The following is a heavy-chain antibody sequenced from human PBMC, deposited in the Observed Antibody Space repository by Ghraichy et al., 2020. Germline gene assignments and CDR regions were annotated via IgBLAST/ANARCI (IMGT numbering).Heavy chain of an antibody. CDR2: INHSGST. V-gene: IGHV4-34*01. Sequence: SETLSLTCAVYGGSFSGYYWSWIRQPPGKGLEWIGEINHSGSTNYNPSLKSRVTISVDTSKNQFSLKLSSVTAADTAVYYCARARGFWSGSPFDPWGQGTLVTVSS. CDR3: ARARGFWSGSPFDP. J-gene: IGHJ5*02. D-gene: IGHD3-3*01. CDR1: GGSFSGYY.